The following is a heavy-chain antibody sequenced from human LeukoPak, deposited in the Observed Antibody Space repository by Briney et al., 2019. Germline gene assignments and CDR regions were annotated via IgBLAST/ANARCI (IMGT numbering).Heavy chain of an antibody. V-gene: IGHV3-23*01. Sequence: GGSLRLSCAASGFTFSSYAMSSVRQAPGKGLEWVSAISGSGGSTYYADSVKGRFTISRDNSKNTLYLQMNSLRAEDTAVYYCAKDFLSYYYYYGMDVWGQGTTVTVSS. J-gene: IGHJ6*02. CDR3: AKDFLSYYYYYGMDV. CDR2: ISGSGGST. CDR1: GFTFSSYA.